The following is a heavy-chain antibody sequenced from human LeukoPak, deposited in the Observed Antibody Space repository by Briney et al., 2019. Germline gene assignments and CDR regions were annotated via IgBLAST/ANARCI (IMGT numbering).Heavy chain of an antibody. D-gene: IGHD6-13*01. CDR1: GYTFTSYD. CDR3: AADSMFGIAAAGNYYYYYMDV. V-gene: IGHV1-8*01. CDR2: MNPNSGNT. Sequence: GASVKVSCKASGYTFTSYDINWVRQATGQGLEWMGWMNPNSGNTGYAQKFQGRVTMTRNTSISTAYMELSSLRSEDTAVYYCAADSMFGIAAAGNYYYYYMDVWGKGTTVTISS. J-gene: IGHJ6*03.